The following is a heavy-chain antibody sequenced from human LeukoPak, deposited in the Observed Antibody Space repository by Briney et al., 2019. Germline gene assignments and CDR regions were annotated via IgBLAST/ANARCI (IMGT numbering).Heavy chain of an antibody. V-gene: IGHV4-31*03. CDR1: GGSINSGGYY. CDR2: IYYSGST. J-gene: IGHJ4*02. CDR3: ARSAYFDWLFYGY. D-gene: IGHD3-9*01. Sequence: SQTLSLTCTVSGGSINSGGYYWSWIRQHPGKGLEWIGYIYYSGSTYYNPSLKSRVTISVDTSKNQFSLKLSSVTAADTAVYYCARSAYFDWLFYGYWGQGTLVTVSS.